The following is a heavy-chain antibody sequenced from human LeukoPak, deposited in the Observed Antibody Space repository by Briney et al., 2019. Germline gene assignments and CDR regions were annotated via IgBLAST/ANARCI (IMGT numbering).Heavy chain of an antibody. V-gene: IGHV3-53*01. D-gene: IGHD2-8*02. CDR3: AKGLLGACTGATCYYFDS. CDR2: IYSGGST. CDR1: GFTVSSNY. J-gene: IGHJ4*02. Sequence: GGSLRLSCAGSGFTVSSNYMSWVRQAPGKGLEWVSVIYSGGSTYYADSVKGRFTISRDNSKNTLFLQMNSLRVDDTAIYYCAKGLLGACTGATCYYFDSWGQGTLVTVSS.